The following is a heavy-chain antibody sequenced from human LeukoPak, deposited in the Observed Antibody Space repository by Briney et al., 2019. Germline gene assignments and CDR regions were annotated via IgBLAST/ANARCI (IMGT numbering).Heavy chain of an antibody. V-gene: IGHV3-33*01. CDR2: IWYDGSNK. J-gene: IGHJ6*02. Sequence: GVSLRLSCAASGFTFSSYGMHWVRQAPGKALEWVAVIWYDGSNKYYADSVKGRFTISRDNSKNTLYLQMNSLRAEDTAVYYCARVRHSSGWNYYGMDVWGQGTTVTVYS. CDR1: GFTFSSYG. CDR3: ARVRHSSGWNYYGMDV. D-gene: IGHD6-19*01.